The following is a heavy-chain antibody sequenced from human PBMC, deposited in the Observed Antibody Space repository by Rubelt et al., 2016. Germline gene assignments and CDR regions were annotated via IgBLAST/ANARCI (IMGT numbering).Heavy chain of an antibody. CDR2: ISGSGGRT. CDR3: ANPYYYDSSGLPTL. V-gene: IGHV3-23*04. D-gene: IGHD3-22*01. J-gene: IGHJ4*02. CDR1: GFTFSSYG. Sequence: EVQLVESGGGLVQPGGSLRLSCAASGFTFSSYGMSWVRQAPGKGLEWVSVISGSGGRTYYADSVKGRFTISRDNSKNTLYLQMNSLRAEDTAVYYCANPYYYDSSGLPTLWGQGTLVTVSS.